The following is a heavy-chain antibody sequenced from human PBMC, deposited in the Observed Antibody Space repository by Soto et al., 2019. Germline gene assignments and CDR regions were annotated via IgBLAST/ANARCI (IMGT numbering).Heavy chain of an antibody. Sequence: GASVKVSCKASGYTFTGYYMHWVRQAPGQGLEWMGWINPNSGGTNYAQKFQGWVTTTRDTSISTAYMELSRLRSDDTAVYYCARDKCSSTSCYLRNWFDPWGQGTLVTVSS. CDR1: GYTFTGYY. J-gene: IGHJ5*02. CDR3: ARDKCSSTSCYLRNWFDP. D-gene: IGHD2-2*01. CDR2: INPNSGGT. V-gene: IGHV1-2*04.